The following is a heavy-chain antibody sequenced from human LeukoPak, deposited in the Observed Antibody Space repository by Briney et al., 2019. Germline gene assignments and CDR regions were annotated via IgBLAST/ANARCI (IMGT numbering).Heavy chain of an antibody. V-gene: IGHV3-30*03. Sequence: GGSLRLSCAASGFTFSSFGMHWVRQAPGKGLEWVAVISYDGSSKYYADSVKGRFTISRDNSKNTLYLQMNSLRAEDTAVYYCASPAVYSSSWYYFDYWGQGALVTVSS. D-gene: IGHD6-13*01. CDR2: ISYDGSSK. CDR3: ASPAVYSSSWYYFDY. CDR1: GFTFSSFG. J-gene: IGHJ4*02.